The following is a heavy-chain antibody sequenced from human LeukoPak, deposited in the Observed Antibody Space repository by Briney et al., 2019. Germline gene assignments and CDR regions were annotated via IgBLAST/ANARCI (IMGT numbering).Heavy chain of an antibody. CDR2: IDPSDSHT. Sequence: GESLKIFCKGSGYRFTGDWISWVRQMPGKGLEWMGRIDPSDSHTNYSPSSQGHVTISADKSISTVYLQWSSLKASDTAMYYCVRLREDGQIGDYWGQGTLVTVSS. V-gene: IGHV5-10-1*01. CDR3: VRLREDGQIGDY. D-gene: IGHD3-10*01. J-gene: IGHJ4*02. CDR1: GYRFTGDW.